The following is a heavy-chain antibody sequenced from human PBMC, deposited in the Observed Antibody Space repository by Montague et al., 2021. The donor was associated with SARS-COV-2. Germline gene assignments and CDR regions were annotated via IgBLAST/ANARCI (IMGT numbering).Heavy chain of an antibody. J-gene: IGHJ4*02. Sequence: SETLSLTCSVAGFSISSGYYGGWIRQTPGKGLEWIGSRYQNGATXXSPSLERPVTILLDTSKNQFSLSLTSVAAADTAVYYCARSGVGIFDFSYFDSWDQGSLVIVSS. D-gene: IGHD3-3*01. CDR3: ARSGVGIFDFSYFDS. CDR2: RYQNGAT. CDR1: GFSISSGYY. V-gene: IGHV4-38-2*02.